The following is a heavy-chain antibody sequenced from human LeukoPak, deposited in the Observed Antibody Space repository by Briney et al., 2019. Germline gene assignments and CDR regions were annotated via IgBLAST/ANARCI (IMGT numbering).Heavy chain of an antibody. CDR3: ARVRGYSGYDRVFDY. V-gene: IGHV4-59*01. D-gene: IGHD5-12*01. Sequence: PSETLSLTCTVSGGSISSYYWSWIRQPPGKGLEWIGYIYYSGSTNYNPSLKSRVTISVDTSKNQFSLKLSSVTAADTAVYYCARVRGYSGYDRVFDYWGQGTLVTVSS. CDR1: GGSISSYY. J-gene: IGHJ4*02. CDR2: IYYSGST.